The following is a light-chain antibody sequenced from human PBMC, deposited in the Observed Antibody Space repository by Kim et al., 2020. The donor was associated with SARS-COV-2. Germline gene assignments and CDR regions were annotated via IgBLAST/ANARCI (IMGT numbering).Light chain of an antibody. Sequence: SYTISGTGTSIDVGSYDYISWYQQHPGKAPKLMIYAVSNRPSGVSNRFSGSKSANAASLTISGLQAEDEADYYCSSYTRSSTNYVFGTGTKVTVL. CDR3: SSYTRSSTNYV. CDR1: SIDVGSYDY. V-gene: IGLV2-14*03. CDR2: AVS. J-gene: IGLJ1*01.